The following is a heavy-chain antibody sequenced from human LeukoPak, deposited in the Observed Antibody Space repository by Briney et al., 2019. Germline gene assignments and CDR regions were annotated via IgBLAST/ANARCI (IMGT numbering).Heavy chain of an antibody. D-gene: IGHD6-13*01. Sequence: SETLSLTCTVSGGSISSYYWSWIRQPPGKGLEWIGEINHSGSTNYNPSLKSRVTISVDTPKNQFSLKLSSVTAADTAVYYCARDRGRATGIAAAGRRGGFDYWGQGTLVTVSS. V-gene: IGHV4-34*01. CDR2: INHSGST. J-gene: IGHJ4*02. CDR1: GGSISSYY. CDR3: ARDRGRATGIAAAGRRGGFDY.